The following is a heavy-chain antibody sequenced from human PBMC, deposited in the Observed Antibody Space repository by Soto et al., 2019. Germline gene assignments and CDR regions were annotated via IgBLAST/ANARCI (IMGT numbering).Heavy chain of an antibody. CDR1: GYSFTSYW. J-gene: IGHJ6*02. D-gene: IGHD2-2*01. CDR3: ARLGRCSSTSCFYYYYGMDV. CDR2: IYPGDSDT. V-gene: IGHV5-51*01. Sequence: GESLKISCKGSGYSFTSYWIGWVRQMPGKGLEGMGIIYPGDSDTRYSPSFQGQVTISADKSISTAYLQWSSLKASDTAMYYCARLGRCSSTSCFYYYYGMDVWGQGTPVTVSS.